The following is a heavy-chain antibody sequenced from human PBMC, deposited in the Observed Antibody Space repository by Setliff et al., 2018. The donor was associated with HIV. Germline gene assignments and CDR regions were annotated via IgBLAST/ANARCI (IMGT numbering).Heavy chain of an antibody. CDR3: ARDKGYYYMDV. CDR1: GGSISSTNYF. Sequence: SETLSLTCTVSGGSISSTNYFWGWIRQPPGKGLEWIGTIYYHGSTYYNPSLKSRVTISIDTSKNQFSLRLSSVTAADTAVYYCARDKGYYYMDVWGKGITVTVSS. CDR2: IYYHGST. V-gene: IGHV4-39*02. J-gene: IGHJ6*03.